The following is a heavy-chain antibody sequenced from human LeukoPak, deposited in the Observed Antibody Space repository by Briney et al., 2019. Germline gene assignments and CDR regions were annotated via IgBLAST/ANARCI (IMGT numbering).Heavy chain of an antibody. CDR2: ISTNNCNA. J-gene: IGHJ4*02. CDR1: GYSFPIYA. CDR3: ARCPTSGGRCYESDY. V-gene: IGHV1-18*01. Sequence: ASVKVTCKASGYSFPIYAITWVRQAPGQGLDWMGCISTNNCNANYAQRVHGRVTMTTDTSTTTAYKDLRSLKSDDTAGYYCARCPTSGGRCYESDYWGQGTLVTVPS. D-gene: IGHD2-15*01.